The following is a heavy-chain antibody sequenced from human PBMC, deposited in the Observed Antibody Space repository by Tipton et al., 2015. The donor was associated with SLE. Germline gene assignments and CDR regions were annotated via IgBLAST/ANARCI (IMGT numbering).Heavy chain of an antibody. Sequence: TLSLTCAVYGGSFSGYYWSWIRQPPGKGLEWIGEINHSGGTNYNPSLKSRVTISVDTSKTQFSLKLRSVTAADTAVYYCARGTGYFDSWGQGTLVTVSS. V-gene: IGHV4-34*01. J-gene: IGHJ4*02. D-gene: IGHD1-1*01. CDR1: GGSFSGYY. CDR3: ARGTGYFDS. CDR2: INHSGGT.